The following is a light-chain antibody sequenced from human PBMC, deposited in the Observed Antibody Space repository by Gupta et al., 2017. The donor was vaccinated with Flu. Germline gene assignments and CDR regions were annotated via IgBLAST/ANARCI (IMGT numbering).Light chain of an antibody. CDR1: QSIGTN. CDR2: YAS. Sequence: KEKVTITCRASQSIGTNLHWYQQKPNQSPKLLIKYASQSFSGAPSRFNGSGSGTDFTLTIQSLEADDAATYFCHQSTSLPWTFGQGTKVEIK. V-gene: IGKV6-21*01. J-gene: IGKJ1*01. CDR3: HQSTSLPWT.